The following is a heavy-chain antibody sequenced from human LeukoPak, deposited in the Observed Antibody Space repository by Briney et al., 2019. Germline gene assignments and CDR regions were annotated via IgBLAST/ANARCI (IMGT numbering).Heavy chain of an antibody. V-gene: IGHV3-48*04. CDR3: AGDPSVGSTWYYYVDV. CDR1: GVSLGSYA. D-gene: IGHD6-13*01. CDR2: ISRSSQAI. J-gene: IGHJ6*03. Sequence: GGSLRLSCEASGVSLGSYAMSWIRQAPGRGLEYIAYISRSSQAINYAESVRSRFTVSRDNARNSLYLDMNGLRAEDTAVYYCAGDPSVGSTWYYYVDVWGEGTTVTVSS.